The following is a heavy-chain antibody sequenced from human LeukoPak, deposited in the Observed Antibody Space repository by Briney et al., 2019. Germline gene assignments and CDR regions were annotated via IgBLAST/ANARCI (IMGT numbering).Heavy chain of an antibody. CDR2: ISGSGGST. Sequence: LGGSLRLSCAASGFTFSSYAMSWVRQAPGKGLEWVSAISGSGGSTYYTDSVKGRFTISRDNSKNTLYLQMNSLRAEDTAVYYCAKDRYYDFWSGFGEWFDPWGQGTLVTVSS. J-gene: IGHJ5*02. V-gene: IGHV3-23*01. D-gene: IGHD3-3*01. CDR1: GFTFSSYA. CDR3: AKDRYYDFWSGFGEWFDP.